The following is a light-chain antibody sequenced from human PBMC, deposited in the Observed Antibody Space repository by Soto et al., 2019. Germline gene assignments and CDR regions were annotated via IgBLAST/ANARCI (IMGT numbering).Light chain of an antibody. CDR3: QRYGGSPPWT. CDR2: GSS. Sequence: EMVLTQSPGTLSLSPGERATLSCRASQSFSSSYLAWYQQKPGQAPRLLIYGSSSRANGIPDRFSGSGSGTDFTLTISRLEPEDFAVYYCQRYGGSPPWTFGQGTKVEIK. J-gene: IGKJ1*01. CDR1: QSFSSSY. V-gene: IGKV3-20*01.